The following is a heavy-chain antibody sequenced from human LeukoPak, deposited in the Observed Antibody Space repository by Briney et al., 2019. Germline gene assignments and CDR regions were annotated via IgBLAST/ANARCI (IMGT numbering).Heavy chain of an antibody. CDR1: GGSISSGSYY. J-gene: IGHJ3*01. V-gene: IGHV4-61*02. D-gene: IGHD1-26*01. CDR3: ARDPGGPN. Sequence: PSQTLSLTCTVSGGSISSGSYYWSWIRQPAGKGLEWIGRIYTSGSTNYNPSLKSRVTISVDTSKNQFSLKLSSVTAADTAVYYCARDPGGPNWGQGTMVTVSS. CDR2: IYTSGST.